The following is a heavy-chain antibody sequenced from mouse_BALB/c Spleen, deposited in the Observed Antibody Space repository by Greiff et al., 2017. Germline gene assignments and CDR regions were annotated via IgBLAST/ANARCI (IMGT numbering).Heavy chain of an antibody. J-gene: IGHJ4*01. V-gene: IGHV5-6-4*01. CDR1: GFTFSSYT. D-gene: IGHD1-1*01. Sequence: EVMLVESGGGLVKPGGSLKLSCAASGFTFSSYTMSWVRQTPEKRLEWVATISSGGSYTYYPDSVKGRFTISRDNAKNTLYLQMSSLKSEDTAMYYCTRADYYGSSYVGAMDYWGQGTSVTVSS. CDR2: ISSGGSYT. CDR3: TRADYYGSSYVGAMDY.